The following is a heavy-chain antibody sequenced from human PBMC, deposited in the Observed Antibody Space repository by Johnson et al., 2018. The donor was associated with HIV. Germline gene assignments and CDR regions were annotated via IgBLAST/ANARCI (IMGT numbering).Heavy chain of an antibody. CDR2: ITGSSASR. CDR1: GFTFSSYA. V-gene: IGHV3-23*04. J-gene: IGHJ3*02. D-gene: IGHD3-22*01. CDR3: AKDRVFNYYDSRGDDGGAFDI. Sequence: EVQVVESGGGLVQPGGSLRLSCVASGFTFSSYAMSWVRQAPGKGLEWVSGITGSSASRYYADSVKGRFTISRANSKNTLYLQMNSLRAEDQAVYYCAKDRVFNYYDSRGDDGGAFDIGGQGTMVTVSS.